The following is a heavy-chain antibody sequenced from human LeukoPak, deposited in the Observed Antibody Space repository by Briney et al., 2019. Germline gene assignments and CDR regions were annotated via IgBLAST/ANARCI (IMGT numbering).Heavy chain of an antibody. CDR1: GGSISSGDYY. D-gene: IGHD3-10*01. J-gene: IGHJ5*02. V-gene: IGHV4-30-4*08. Sequence: SETLSLTCTVSGGSISSGDYYWSWIRQPPGKGPEWLGYIYHSGSTYYNPSLKSRVTISIDTSENEVSLKLSSVAAADTAVYYCARVQDSGTYYRLWFDPWGQGILVTVSS. CDR2: IYHSGST. CDR3: ARVQDSGTYYRLWFDP.